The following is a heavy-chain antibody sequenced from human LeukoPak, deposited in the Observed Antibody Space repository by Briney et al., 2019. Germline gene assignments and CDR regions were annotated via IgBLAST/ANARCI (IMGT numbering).Heavy chain of an antibody. V-gene: IGHV1-8*01. J-gene: IGHJ4*02. CDR3: ARGVYYDFWSGYYQGSVFYFDY. CDR1: GYTFTSYD. Sequence: ASVKVSCKASGYTFTSYDINWVRQATGQGLKWMGWMNPNSGNTGYAQKFQGRVTMTRNTSISTAYMELSSLRSEDTAVYYCARGVYYDFWSGYYQGSVFYFDYWGQGTLVTVSS. CDR2: MNPNSGNT. D-gene: IGHD3-3*01.